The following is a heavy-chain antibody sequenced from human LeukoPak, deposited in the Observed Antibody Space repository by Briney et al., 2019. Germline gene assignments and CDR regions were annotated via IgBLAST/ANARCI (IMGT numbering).Heavy chain of an antibody. CDR1: GVSISCGDYY. D-gene: IGHD3-10*01. CDR3: ARDLYYGSGSFYYYGMDV. Sequence: PSETLSLTCTVSGVSISCGDYYWRWIRQPPGKGLEWIGYIYYSGSTYYNPSLKSRVTISVDTSKNQFSLKLSSVTAADTAVYYCARDLYYGSGSFYYYGMDVWGQGTTVTVSS. J-gene: IGHJ6*02. CDR2: IYYSGST. V-gene: IGHV4-30-4*01.